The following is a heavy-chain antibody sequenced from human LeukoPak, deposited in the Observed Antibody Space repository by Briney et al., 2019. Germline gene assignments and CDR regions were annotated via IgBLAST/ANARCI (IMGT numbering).Heavy chain of an antibody. V-gene: IGHV3-7*01. Sequence: GGSLRLSCAASGFTFSSYWMSWVRQAPGKGLEWVANIKQDGSEKYYVDSVKGRFTISRDNAKNSLYLQMNSLRAEDTAVYYCARSIVVVPANLDYWGQGTLVTVSS. CDR1: GFTFSSYW. CDR3: ARSIVVVPANLDY. CDR2: IKQDGSEK. D-gene: IGHD2-2*01. J-gene: IGHJ4*02.